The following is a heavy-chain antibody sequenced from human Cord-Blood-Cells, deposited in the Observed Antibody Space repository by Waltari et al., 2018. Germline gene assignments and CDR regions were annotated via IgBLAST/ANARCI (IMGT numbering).Heavy chain of an antibody. J-gene: IGHJ2*01. CDR1: GSTFTGDY. CDR3: ARDSRTGYFDL. D-gene: IGHD1-1*01. CDR2: INPNSGGT. V-gene: IGHV1-2*02. Sequence: QVQLVQSGAEVKKPGASVTVSCKASGSTFTGDYMHWVRQAPGQGLEWMGWINPNSGGTNYAQEFQGRVTMTRDTSISTAYMELGRLRSDDTAVYYCARDSRTGYFDLWGRGTLVTVSS.